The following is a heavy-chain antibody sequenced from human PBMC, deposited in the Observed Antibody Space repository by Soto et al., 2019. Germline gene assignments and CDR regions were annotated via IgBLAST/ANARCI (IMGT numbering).Heavy chain of an antibody. V-gene: IGHV3-48*01. CDR3: AREEMVTGYYYYYYMDV. J-gene: IGHJ6*03. CDR1: GFTSSSYS. CDR2: ISSSSTI. Sequence: GGSLRLSCAASGFTSSSYSMNWVRQAPGKGLEWVSYISSSSTIYYADSVKGRFTISRDNAKNSLYLQMNSLRAEDTAVYYCAREEMVTGYYYYYYMDVWGKGTTVTVSS. D-gene: IGHD5-18*01.